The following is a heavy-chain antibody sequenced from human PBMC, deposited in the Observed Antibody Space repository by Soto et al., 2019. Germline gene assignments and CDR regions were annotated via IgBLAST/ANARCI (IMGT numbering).Heavy chain of an antibody. CDR3: TTLGHYYDTSPLDV. V-gene: IGHV3-15*07. J-gene: IGHJ6*02. Sequence: GGSLRLSCAVSGFTFSNAWMNCVRQAPGKGLEWVGRIKSKTDGGTTDYAAFVKGRFTISRDDSKNTLYLQMSSLKTEDAAVYYCTTLGHYYDTSPLDVWGQGTMVTVSS. CDR1: GFTFSNAW. CDR2: IKSKTDGGTT. D-gene: IGHD3-22*01.